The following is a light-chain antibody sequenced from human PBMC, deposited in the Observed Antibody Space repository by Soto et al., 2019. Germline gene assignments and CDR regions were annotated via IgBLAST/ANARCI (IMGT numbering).Light chain of an antibody. V-gene: IGLV1-40*01. CDR3: QSYDSSVV. J-gene: IGLJ2*01. CDR1: SSNIGAGYD. CDR2: GNT. Sequence: QSVLTQPPSVSGAPGQRVTISCTGSSSNIGAGYDVQWYQQLPGAAPKLLIYGNTNRPSGVPDRFSGSKSGTSASLAITGLQVDDEADYYCQSYDSSVVFGGGTQLTVL.